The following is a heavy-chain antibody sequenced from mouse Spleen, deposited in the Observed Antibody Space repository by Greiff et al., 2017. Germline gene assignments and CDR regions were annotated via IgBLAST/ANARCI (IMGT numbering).Heavy chain of an antibody. Sequence: EVKLVESGAGLVKPGGSVKLSCAASGFTFSDYGMHWVRQAPEKGLEWVAYISRGSSTTYYAHTVKGRSTISRDNGKNTLFLQMTSLRSEDMAMYYCGRRVGGTDYFDYWGQGTTLTVSS. CDR2: ISRGSSTT. CDR3: GRRVGGTDYFDY. J-gene: IGHJ2*01. D-gene: IGHD1-1*02. V-gene: IGHV5-17*01. CDR1: GFTFSDYG.